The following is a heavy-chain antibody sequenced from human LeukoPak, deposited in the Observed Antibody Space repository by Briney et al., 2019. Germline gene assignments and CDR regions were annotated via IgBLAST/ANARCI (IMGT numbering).Heavy chain of an antibody. D-gene: IGHD3-3*01. CDR1: GYTFTSYG. CDR2: ISAYNGNT. Sequence: ASVKVSCKASGYTFTSYGISWVRQAPGRGLEWMGWISAYNGNTNYAQKLKGRVTMTTDTSTSTAYMELRSLRSDDTAVYYCARGPAYYDFWSGYYHLFDYWGQGTLVTVSS. CDR3: ARGPAYYDFWSGYYHLFDY. V-gene: IGHV1-18*01. J-gene: IGHJ4*02.